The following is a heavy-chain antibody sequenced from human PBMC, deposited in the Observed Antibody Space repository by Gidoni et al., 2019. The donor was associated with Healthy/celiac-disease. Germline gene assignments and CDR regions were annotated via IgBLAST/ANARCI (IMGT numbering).Heavy chain of an antibody. V-gene: IGHV4-31*03. CDR1: GGSISSGGYY. J-gene: IGHJ6*02. CDR2: IYYSGST. CDR3: ARDGGDSSGYAIYYYYGMDV. Sequence: QVQLQESGPGLVKPSQTLSLTCTVSGGSISSGGYYWSWIRQHPGKGLEWIGYIYYSGSTYYNPSLKSRVTISVDTSKNQFSLKLSSVTAADTAVYYCARDGGDSSGYAIYYYYGMDVWGQGTTVTVSS. D-gene: IGHD3-22*01.